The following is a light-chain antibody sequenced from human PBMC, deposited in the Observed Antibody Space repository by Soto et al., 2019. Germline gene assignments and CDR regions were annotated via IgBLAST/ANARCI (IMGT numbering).Light chain of an antibody. J-gene: IGKJ4*01. CDR2: AAS. Sequence: IVLTLTIDSLAGSLGERATINCNSSQSVLYSYSNNSYLASYQQKPGQPPKLLIYAASTRESGVPDRFSGSGSGTAFTLTISSLQAEDVAVYYCQKYNSTPLNFGGGTKVDIK. CDR3: QKYNSTPLN. CDR1: QSVLYSYSNNSY. V-gene: IGKV4-1*01.